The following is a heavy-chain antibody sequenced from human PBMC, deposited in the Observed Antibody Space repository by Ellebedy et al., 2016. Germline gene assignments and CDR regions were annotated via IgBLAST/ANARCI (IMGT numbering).Heavy chain of an antibody. CDR3: ARVLTRQQLVLGYFDY. V-gene: IGHV3-7*04. J-gene: IGHJ4*02. CDR2: IKQDGSEK. D-gene: IGHD6-13*01. Sequence: ETLSLTCAVYGGSFSGYYWSWVRQAPGKGLEWVANIKQDGSEKYYVDSVKGRFTISRDNAKNSLYLQMNSLRAEDTAVYYCARVLTRQQLVLGYFDYWGQGTLVTVSS. CDR1: GGSFSGYY.